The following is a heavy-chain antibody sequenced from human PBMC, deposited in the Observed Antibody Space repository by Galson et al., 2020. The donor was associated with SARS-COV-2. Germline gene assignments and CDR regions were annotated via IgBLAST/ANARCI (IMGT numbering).Heavy chain of an antibody. CDR3: ARHPPIVVWGFDI. J-gene: IGHJ3*02. CDR2: IYYSGST. V-gene: IGHV4-59*08. D-gene: IGHD2-2*01. Sequence: SETLSLTCTVSGGSISSYYWSWIRQPPGKGLEWIGYIYYSGSTNYNPSLKSRVTISVDTSKNQFSLKLSSVTAADTAVYYCARHPPIVVWGFDIWGQGTMVTVSS. CDR1: GGSISSYY.